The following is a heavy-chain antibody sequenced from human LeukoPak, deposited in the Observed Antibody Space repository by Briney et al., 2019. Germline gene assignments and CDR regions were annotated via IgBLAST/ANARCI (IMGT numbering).Heavy chain of an antibody. V-gene: IGHV4-31*03. D-gene: IGHD2-2*01. CDR3: TGYCSSTSCYGGYYYYGMDV. J-gene: IGHJ6*02. CDR2: IYYSGST. Sequence: SETLSLTCTVSGGSISSGGYYWSWIRQHPGKGLEWIGYIYYSGSTYYNPSLKSRVTISVDTSKNQFSLKLSSVTAADTAVYYCTGYCSSTSCYGGYYYYGMDVWGQGTTVTVSS. CDR1: GGSISSGGYY.